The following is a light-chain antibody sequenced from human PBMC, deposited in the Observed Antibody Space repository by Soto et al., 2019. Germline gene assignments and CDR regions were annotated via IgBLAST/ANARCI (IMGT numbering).Light chain of an antibody. CDR1: QGISNY. Sequence: DIQMTQSPSSLSASVGDRVTITCRASQGISNYLAWYQQIPGKVPKLLISAASTLQSGVPSRFSGSGSGTDFTPTISSRQPEDVAPYYCKKYTNAPACGGGTKGEIK. V-gene: IGKV1-27*01. CDR2: AAS. J-gene: IGKJ4*01. CDR3: KKYTNAPA.